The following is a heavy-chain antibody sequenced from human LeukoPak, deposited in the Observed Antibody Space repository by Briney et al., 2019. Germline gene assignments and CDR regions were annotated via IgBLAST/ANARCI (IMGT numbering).Heavy chain of an antibody. V-gene: IGHV3-48*01. CDR3: ARGVSADY. D-gene: IGHD6-13*01. Sequence: PGGSLRLSCAASGFTFSSYGMHWVRQASGKGLEWVSYISSSSTTIYYADSVKGRFTISRDNAKNSLYLQMNSLRAEDTAVYYCARGVSADYWGQGTLVTVSS. J-gene: IGHJ4*02. CDR1: GFTFSSYG. CDR2: ISSSSTTI.